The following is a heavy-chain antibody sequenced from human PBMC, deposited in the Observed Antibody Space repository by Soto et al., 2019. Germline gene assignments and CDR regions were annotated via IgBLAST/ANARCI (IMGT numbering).Heavy chain of an antibody. CDR3: SRYYDFWSGYLYYYYYGMDV. Sequence: ASVKVSCKASGYTFTSYGISWVRQAPGQGLEWMGWISAYNGNTNYAQKLQGRVTMTTDTSTSTAHMELRSLRSDDTAVYYCSRYYDFWSGYLYYYYYGMDVWGQGTTVTVSS. CDR1: GYTFTSYG. CDR2: ISAYNGNT. V-gene: IGHV1-18*01. D-gene: IGHD3-3*01. J-gene: IGHJ6*02.